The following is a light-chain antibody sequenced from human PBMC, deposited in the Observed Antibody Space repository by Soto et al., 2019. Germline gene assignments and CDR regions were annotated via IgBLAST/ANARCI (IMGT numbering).Light chain of an antibody. V-gene: IGLV1-40*01. Sequence: QSVLTQPPSVSGAPGQRVTISCTGSSSNIGAGYDVHWYQQLPGTAHKLLIYGNSNRPSGVPDRFSGSKSGTSASLAITGLQAEDEADYYCQSHDSSLSGSKVFGGGTQLTVL. CDR1: SSNIGAGYD. CDR3: QSHDSSLSGSKV. CDR2: GNS. J-gene: IGLJ2*01.